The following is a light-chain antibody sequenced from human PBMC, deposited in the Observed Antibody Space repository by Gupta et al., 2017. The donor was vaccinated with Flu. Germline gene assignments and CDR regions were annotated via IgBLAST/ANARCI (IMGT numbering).Light chain of an antibody. J-gene: IGKJ4*01. CDR1: QDISHY. Sequence: DIRLTQSPSFLSASVGDRVAITCRASQDISHYLAWYQQNSGEGPKLLIYAASTVNTGVPSRFSGSGSGTDITLTISMRHPEDFVIYCCQLGNQYPVTFGRGTKVEVK. V-gene: IGKV1-9*01. CDR3: QLGNQYPVT. CDR2: AAS.